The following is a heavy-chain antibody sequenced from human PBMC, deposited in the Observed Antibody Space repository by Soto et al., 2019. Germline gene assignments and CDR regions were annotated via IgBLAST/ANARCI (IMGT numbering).Heavy chain of an antibody. Sequence: QVHLQESGPGLVKPSQTLSLTCTVSGVSITSVDYYWSWIRQSPGKGLEWIGYFYYSGNTYYNPSLKSRVTIAVDTSKNQFSLDLSSVNDADTALYYCSRGKGGYAVWGQGALVTVSS. V-gene: IGHV4-30-4*01. CDR3: SRGKGGYAV. CDR2: FYYSGNT. CDR1: GVSITSVDYY. J-gene: IGHJ4*02. D-gene: IGHD5-12*01.